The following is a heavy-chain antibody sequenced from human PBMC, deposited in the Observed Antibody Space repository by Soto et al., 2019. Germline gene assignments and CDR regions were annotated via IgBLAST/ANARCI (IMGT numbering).Heavy chain of an antibody. Sequence: GGSLRLSCAASGFTFSSYAMSWVRQAPGKGLEWVSAISGSGGSTYYADSVKGRFTISRDNSKNTLYLQMNSLRAEDTAVYYCASHPVYDFWSGYYTHFDYWGQGTLVTVSS. J-gene: IGHJ4*02. CDR2: ISGSGGST. V-gene: IGHV3-23*01. CDR3: ASHPVYDFWSGYYTHFDY. CDR1: GFTFSSYA. D-gene: IGHD3-3*01.